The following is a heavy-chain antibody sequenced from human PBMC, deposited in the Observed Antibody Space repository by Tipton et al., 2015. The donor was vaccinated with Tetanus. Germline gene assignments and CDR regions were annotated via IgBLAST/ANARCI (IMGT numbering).Heavy chain of an antibody. CDR3: ARTPDYYYGMDV. J-gene: IGHJ6*02. CDR1: GYTFSNYG. CDR2: ISAYNGDT. Sequence: QSGAEVKKPGASVKVSCKTSGYTFSNYGVSWVRQAPGRGLEWMGWISAYNGDTNTAQNLQGRVTMTTDTSTSTASMEVRSLTYDDTAVYFCARTPDYYYGMDVWGQGTTVTVSS. V-gene: IGHV1-18*01.